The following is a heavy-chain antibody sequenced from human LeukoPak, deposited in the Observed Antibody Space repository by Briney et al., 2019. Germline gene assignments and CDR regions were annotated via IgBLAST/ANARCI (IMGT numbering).Heavy chain of an antibody. Sequence: GGSLRLSCAASGFTFSVYDMYWIRQSPGKGLECVSVISRGGISYYADSVKGRFTISRDNSKNTLYLQMNSLRAEDTAVYYCSKKGQADDDGKPDWGQGTLVTVSS. CDR2: ISRGGIS. CDR3: SKKGQADDDGKPD. CDR1: GFTFSVYD. J-gene: IGHJ4*02. V-gene: IGHV3-23*01. D-gene: IGHD1-1*01.